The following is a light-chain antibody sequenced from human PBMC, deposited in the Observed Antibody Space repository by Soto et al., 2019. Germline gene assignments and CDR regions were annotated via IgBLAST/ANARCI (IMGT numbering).Light chain of an antibody. CDR2: WAS. CDR1: QSVLYSSNNKNY. J-gene: IGKJ1*01. CDR3: QHSYSTPRT. V-gene: IGKV4-1*01. Sequence: DIVMTQSPDSLAVSLGERATINCKSSQSVLYSSNNKNYLAWYQQKAGQPPKLLIYWASTRESGVPDRFSGSGSGTDFTLTISSLQAEDVAVYYCQHSYSTPRTFGQGTKV.